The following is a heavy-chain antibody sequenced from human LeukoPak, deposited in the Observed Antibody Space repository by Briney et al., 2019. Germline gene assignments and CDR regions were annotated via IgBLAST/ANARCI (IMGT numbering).Heavy chain of an antibody. J-gene: IGHJ4*02. CDR3: AREAADYGDYVDY. Sequence: PSETLSLTCSVSGGSINSRPYYWGWIRQPPGKGLEWIGYIYYSGSTYYNPSLKSRVTISVDTSKNQFSLKLSSVTAADTAVYYCAREAADYGDYVDYWGQGTLVTVPS. CDR2: IYYSGST. V-gene: IGHV4-39*07. D-gene: IGHD4-17*01. CDR1: GGSINSRPYY.